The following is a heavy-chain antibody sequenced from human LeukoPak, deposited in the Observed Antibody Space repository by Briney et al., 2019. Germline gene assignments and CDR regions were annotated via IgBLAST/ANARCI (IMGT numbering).Heavy chain of an antibody. J-gene: IGHJ4*02. Sequence: SVKVSCKASGGTFSSYAISWVRQAPGQGLEWMGGIIPIFGTANYAQKFQGRVTITTDESTSTAYMELSSLRSEDTSVYYCARGVPKVGAADYWGQGTLVTVSS. CDR3: ARGVPKVGAADY. D-gene: IGHD1-26*01. CDR1: GGTFSSYA. CDR2: IIPIFGTA. V-gene: IGHV1-69*05.